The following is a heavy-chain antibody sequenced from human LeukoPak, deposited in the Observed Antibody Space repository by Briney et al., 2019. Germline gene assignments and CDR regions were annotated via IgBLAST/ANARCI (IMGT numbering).Heavy chain of an antibody. V-gene: IGHV3-23*01. J-gene: IGHJ6*03. CDR1: GFTFSNSA. CDR2: INGRGGST. CDR3: ARGSYGSGSDYMDV. Sequence: GGSLRLSCAASGFTFSNSAMNWVRQAPGKGLEWVSAINGRGGSTYYADSVKGRFTISRDNSKNTLYLHMSSLRAEDTAVYYCARGSYGSGSDYMDVWGKGTTVTISS. D-gene: IGHD3-10*01.